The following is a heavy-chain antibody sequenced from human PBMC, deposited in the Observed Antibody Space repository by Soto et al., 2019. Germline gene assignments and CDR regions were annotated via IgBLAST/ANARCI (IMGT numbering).Heavy chain of an antibody. J-gene: IGHJ6*02. Sequence: PGGSLRLSCAASGFTLSDSYIDWVRQAPGKGLEWVAVISYDGSNKYYADSVKGRFTISRDNSKNTLYLQMNSLRAEDTAVYYCARAKSGPKPPGYYGMDVWGQGTTVTVSS. CDR3: ARAKSGPKPPGYYGMDV. V-gene: IGHV3-30-3*01. CDR2: ISYDGSNK. CDR1: GFTLSDSY.